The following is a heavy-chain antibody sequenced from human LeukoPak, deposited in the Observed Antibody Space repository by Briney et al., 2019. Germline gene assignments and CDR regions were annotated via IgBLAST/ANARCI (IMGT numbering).Heavy chain of an antibody. J-gene: IGHJ4*02. CDR1: GFTFSSYS. V-gene: IGHV3-48*01. CDR2: ISSSSSTI. D-gene: IGHD2-21*02. CDR3: AREQYDSLDY. Sequence: PGGSLRLSCAASGFTFSSYSMNWVRQAPGKGLEWVSYISSSSSTIYYADSVKGRFTISRDNAKSSLYLQMNSLRAEDTAVYYCAREQYDSLDYWGQGTLVTVSS.